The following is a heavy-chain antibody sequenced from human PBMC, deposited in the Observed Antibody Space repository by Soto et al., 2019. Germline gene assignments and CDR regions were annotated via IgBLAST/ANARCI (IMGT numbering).Heavy chain of an antibody. V-gene: IGHV1-3*01. J-gene: IGHJ5*02. CDR1: GYTFTSYA. CDR3: AREGVDSSGYYYNCFDP. CDR2: INAGNGNT. D-gene: IGHD3-22*01. Sequence: ASVKVSCKASGYTFTSYAMHWVRQAPGQRLEWMGWINAGNGNTKYSQKFQGRVTITRDTSASTAYMELSSLRSEDTAVYYCAREGVDSSGYYYNCFDPWGQVTLVTVSP.